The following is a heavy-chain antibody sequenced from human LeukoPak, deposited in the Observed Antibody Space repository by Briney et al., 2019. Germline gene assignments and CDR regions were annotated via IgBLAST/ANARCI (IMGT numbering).Heavy chain of an antibody. CDR2: INHRGAT. CDR3: ARAATIGYYYYYMDV. V-gene: IGHV4-34*01. CDR1: GGSFSGYY. J-gene: IGHJ6*03. D-gene: IGHD5-24*01. Sequence: SETLSLTCAVYGGSFSGYYWSWIRQPPGKGLEWIGEINHRGATNYNPSLKSRVTLSLDTSKNQFSLKLSSVTAADTAVYYCARAATIGYYYYYMDVWGKGTTVTVSS.